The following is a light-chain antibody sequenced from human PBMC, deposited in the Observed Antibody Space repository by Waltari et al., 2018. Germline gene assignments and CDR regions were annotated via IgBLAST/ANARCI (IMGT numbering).Light chain of an antibody. Sequence: EIVMTQSPAILSVSPGERATLSCRASQGVTNNLAWYQQKPGQAPRLLIYGASARATRVPARFRGSGSGTDFTLTISSLQSEDFAVYFCQQYDAWPRAFGQGTRVEI. CDR1: QGVTNN. CDR3: QQYDAWPRA. V-gene: IGKV3-15*01. J-gene: IGKJ1*01. CDR2: GAS.